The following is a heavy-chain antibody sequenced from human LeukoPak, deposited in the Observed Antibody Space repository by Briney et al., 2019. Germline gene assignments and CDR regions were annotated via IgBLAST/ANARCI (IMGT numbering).Heavy chain of an antibody. J-gene: IGHJ4*02. CDR2: IYYIRNT. CDR3: ARTQSQSGSYRYYFAY. CDR1: GCSVGSGGYY. Sequence: SETLSLTCTVSGCSVGSGGYYWSWIRQPPGGGLEWIGDIYYIRNTNYNPSLKSRVTMSLDPSKNQFSLKLNSVTAADTAVYYCARTQSQSGSYRYYFAYWGQGTLVTVSS. D-gene: IGHD1-26*01. V-gene: IGHV4-61*08.